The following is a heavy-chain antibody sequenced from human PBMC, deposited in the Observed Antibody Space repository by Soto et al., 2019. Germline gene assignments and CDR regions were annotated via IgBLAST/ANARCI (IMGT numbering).Heavy chain of an antibody. Sequence: EVQLLESGGGLVQPGGSLRLSCAASGFSFSTYAMSWVRQAPGKGLEWVSAISDRGINTYFADSVKGLFTISRDNSKNTLHLQLNSLRAEDTGVYDCEKEIGEYSYGYNDFDIWDQGTMVTVSS. J-gene: IGHJ3*02. CDR2: ISDRGINT. D-gene: IGHD5-18*01. V-gene: IGHV3-23*01. CDR1: GFSFSTYA. CDR3: EKEIGEYSYGYNDFDI.